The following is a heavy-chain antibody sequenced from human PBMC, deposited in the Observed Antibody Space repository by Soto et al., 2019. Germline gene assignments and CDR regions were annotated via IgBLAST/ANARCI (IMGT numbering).Heavy chain of an antibody. CDR2: IYPGDSDT. Sequence: GESLKISCKFSGYNFGTTWIGWVRQMPGKGLEWMGIIYPGDSDTRYSPSFQGQVIISVDKSITTAYVQWSSLKASDTAMYYCGSPGGAIDVWGQGTMVTVSS. J-gene: IGHJ6*02. V-gene: IGHV5-51*01. CDR3: GSPGGAIDV. D-gene: IGHD2-2*01. CDR1: GYNFGTTW.